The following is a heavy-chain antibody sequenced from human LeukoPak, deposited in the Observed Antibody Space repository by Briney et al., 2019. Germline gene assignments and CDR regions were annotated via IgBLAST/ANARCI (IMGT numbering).Heavy chain of an antibody. CDR1: GFTFSSYC. CDR2: INSDGSST. V-gene: IGHV3-74*01. D-gene: IGHD2-8*01. J-gene: IGHJ4*02. Sequence: LGGSLRLSCAASGFTFSSYCMHWVRQAPGKGLVWVSRINSDGSSTSYADSVKGRFTISRDNAKNTLYLQMNSLRAEDTAVYYCARESGYCTNGVWRYYFDYWGQGTLVTVSS. CDR3: ARESGYCTNGVWRYYFDY.